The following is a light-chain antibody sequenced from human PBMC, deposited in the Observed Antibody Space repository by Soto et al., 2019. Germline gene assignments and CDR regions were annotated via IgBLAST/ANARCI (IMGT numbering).Light chain of an antibody. CDR1: QSVSRSY. CDR3: QQYGSSPYT. CDR2: IAS. V-gene: IGKV3-20*01. J-gene: IGKJ2*01. Sequence: EVVLTQSPGTLSLSPGERATLSCWASQSVSRSYLAWYQQKPGQAPRLLIYIASSRATAIPDSFSGSGSGTDFTLTISRLEPEEFAMYYCQQYGSSPYTFGQGTKLEIK.